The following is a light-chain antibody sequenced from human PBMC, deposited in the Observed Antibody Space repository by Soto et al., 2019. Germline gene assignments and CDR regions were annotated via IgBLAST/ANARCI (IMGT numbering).Light chain of an antibody. V-gene: IGKV1-17*01. Sequence: DTQMTQSPSSLSASVGDRVIITCRASQGVGNDLGWYQQKPGKAPKLLIYKASRLESGVPSRFSASGSGTDFTLTINSLQSDDFATYFCQQYSKESTFGQGTKLEIK. J-gene: IGKJ2*01. CDR1: QGVGND. CDR2: KAS. CDR3: QQYSKEST.